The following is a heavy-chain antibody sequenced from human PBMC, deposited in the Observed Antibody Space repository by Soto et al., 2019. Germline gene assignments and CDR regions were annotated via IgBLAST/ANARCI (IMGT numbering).Heavy chain of an antibody. CDR3: ARDEGLRSGAYFDY. V-gene: IGHV3-48*03. CDR1: GFTFSNYE. CDR2: ISGSSNTI. Sequence: GGSLRLSCAAPGFTFSNYEMNWVRQAPGKGLEWFSYISGSSNTIYYADSVKGRFTVSRDNAKNSLYLQMNSLRAEDTAVYYCARDEGLRSGAYFDYWGQGTLVTVSS. J-gene: IGHJ4*02. D-gene: IGHD3-16*01.